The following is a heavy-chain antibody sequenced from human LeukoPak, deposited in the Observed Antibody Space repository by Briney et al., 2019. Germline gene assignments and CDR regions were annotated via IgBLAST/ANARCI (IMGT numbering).Heavy chain of an antibody. V-gene: IGHV1-69*01. Sequence: GYSVKVSCKASGGTFRSYAISWMRQAPGPGLEWMGGIIPIFGTANYAQKFQGRVTITADESTSTAYMELSSLRSEDMAVYYCARGGRGEGTGTTRVAFDIWGQGTMVTVSS. J-gene: IGHJ3*02. D-gene: IGHD1-1*01. CDR3: ARGGRGEGTGTTRVAFDI. CDR2: IIPIFGTA. CDR1: GGTFRSYA.